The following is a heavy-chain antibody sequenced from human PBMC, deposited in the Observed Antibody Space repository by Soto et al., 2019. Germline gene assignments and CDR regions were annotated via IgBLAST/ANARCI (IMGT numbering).Heavy chain of an antibody. Sequence: ASAKVSCKASGYTFTSYDINWVRQATGQGLEWMGWMNPNSGNTGYAQKFQGRVTMTRNTSTSTAYMELSSLRSEDTAVYYCANRITGTTFDYWGQGTLVTVSS. D-gene: IGHD1-7*01. CDR2: MNPNSGNT. CDR1: GYTFTSYD. V-gene: IGHV1-8*01. J-gene: IGHJ4*02. CDR3: ANRITGTTFDY.